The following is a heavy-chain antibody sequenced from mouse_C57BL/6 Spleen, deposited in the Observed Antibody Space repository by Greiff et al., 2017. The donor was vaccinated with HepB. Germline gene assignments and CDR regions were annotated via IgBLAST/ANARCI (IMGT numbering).Heavy chain of an antibody. CDR1: GYSITSGYY. J-gene: IGHJ2*01. CDR2: ISYDGSN. V-gene: IGHV3-6*01. CDR3: ARGGNY. Sequence: VQLKQSGPGLVKPSQSLSLTCPVTGYSITSGYYWNWIRQFPGNKLEWMGYISYDGSNNYNPSLKNRISITRDTSKNQFFLKLNSVTTEDTATYYCARGGNYWGQGTTLTVSS.